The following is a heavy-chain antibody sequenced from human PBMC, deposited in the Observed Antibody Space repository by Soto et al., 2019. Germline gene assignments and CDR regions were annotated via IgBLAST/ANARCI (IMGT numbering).Heavy chain of an antibody. J-gene: IGHJ4*02. Sequence: ASVKVSCKASGGTFSSYAISWVRQAPGQGLEWMGGIIPIFGTANYAQKFQGRVTITADESTSTAYMELSSLRSEDTAVYYCARDRDRSSWYDYWGQGTLVTVSS. V-gene: IGHV1-69*13. CDR1: GGTFSSYA. CDR3: ARDRDRSSWYDY. D-gene: IGHD6-13*01. CDR2: IIPIFGTA.